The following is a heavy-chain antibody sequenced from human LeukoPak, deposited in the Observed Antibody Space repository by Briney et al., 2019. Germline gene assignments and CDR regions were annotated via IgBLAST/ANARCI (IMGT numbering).Heavy chain of an antibody. CDR3: ARDSSIAARLSVARGGAESGVRYYYYYMDV. Sequence: GASVKVSCKASGGTFSSYAISWVRQAPGQGLEWMGGIIPIFGTANYAQKFQGRVTITTDESTSTAYMELSSLRSEDMAVYYCARDSSIAARLSVARGGAESGVRYYYYYMDVWGKGTTVTVSS. D-gene: IGHD6-6*01. J-gene: IGHJ6*03. CDR1: GGTFSSYA. V-gene: IGHV1-69*05. CDR2: IIPIFGTA.